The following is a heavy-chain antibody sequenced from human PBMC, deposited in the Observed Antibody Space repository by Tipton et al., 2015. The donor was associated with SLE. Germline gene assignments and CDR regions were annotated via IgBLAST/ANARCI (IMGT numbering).Heavy chain of an antibody. CDR2: IYHSGTT. D-gene: IGHD2-8*01. CDR1: GGSISNNYW. CDR3: AKWTRGFDY. Sequence: TLSLTCAVSGGSISNNYWWSWVRQSPEKGLEWIGEIYHSGTTKYNPSLVSRVTMSVDTSKNQFSLKLISVTAADTALYYCAKWTRGFDYWGQGTLVTVSS. V-gene: IGHV4-4*02. J-gene: IGHJ4*02.